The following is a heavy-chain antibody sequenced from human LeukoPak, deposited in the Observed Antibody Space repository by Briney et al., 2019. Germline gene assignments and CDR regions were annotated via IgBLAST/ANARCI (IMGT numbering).Heavy chain of an antibody. CDR3: ARDLYGDYLLGY. Sequence: ASVKVSCKASGGTFSSYAISWVRQAPGQGLEWMGGIIPIFGTANYAQKFQGRVTITADKSTSTAYMELSSLRPEDTAVYYCARDLYGDYLLGYWGQGTLVTVSS. CDR1: GGTFSSYA. V-gene: IGHV1-69*06. D-gene: IGHD4-17*01. CDR2: IIPIFGTA. J-gene: IGHJ4*02.